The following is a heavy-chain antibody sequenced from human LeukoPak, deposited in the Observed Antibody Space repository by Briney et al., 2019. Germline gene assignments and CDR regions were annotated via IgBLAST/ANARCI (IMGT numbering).Heavy chain of an antibody. J-gene: IGHJ4*02. D-gene: IGHD6-13*01. V-gene: IGHV3-23*01. CDR3: AKRAAAVRGDFDY. CDR1: GFTFSSYA. Sequence: GGSLRLSCAASGFTFSSYAMSWVRQAPGKGLEWVSGISGSGSSTYYVDSVKGRFTISRDNSKNTLYLQMNSLRAEDTAVYYCAKRAAAVRGDFDYWGQGTLVTVSS. CDR2: ISGSGSST.